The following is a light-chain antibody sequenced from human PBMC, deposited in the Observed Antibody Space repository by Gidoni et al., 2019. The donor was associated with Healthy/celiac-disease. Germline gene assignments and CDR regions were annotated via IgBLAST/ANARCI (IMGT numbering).Light chain of an antibody. CDR2: AAS. CDR3: QQSYSTPGT. Sequence: DIQMTQSPSDLSASVGDRVTINCRASQSIRSYVNLYQQKPGKAPKLLIYAASSLQSGVPSRFSGSGSGTDFTLTISSLQPEDFATYYCQQSYSTPGTFGQGTKVESK. V-gene: IGKV1-39*01. CDR1: QSIRSY. J-gene: IGKJ1*01.